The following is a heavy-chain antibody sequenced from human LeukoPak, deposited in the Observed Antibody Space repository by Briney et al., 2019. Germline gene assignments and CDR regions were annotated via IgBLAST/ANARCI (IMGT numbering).Heavy chain of an antibody. J-gene: IGHJ4*02. D-gene: IGHD6-19*01. CDR3: ARLASIAVAGKGDY. Sequence: ASVKVSCTASGYTFTGYYMHWVRQAPGQGLEWMGWINPNSGGTNYAQKFQGRVTMTRDTSISTAYMELSRLRSDDTAVYYCARLASIAVAGKGDYWGQGTLVTVSS. CDR2: INPNSGGT. V-gene: IGHV1-2*02. CDR1: GYTFTGYY.